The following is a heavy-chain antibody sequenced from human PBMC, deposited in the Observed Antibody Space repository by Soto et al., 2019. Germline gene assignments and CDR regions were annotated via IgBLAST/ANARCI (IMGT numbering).Heavy chain of an antibody. CDR2: LYYTGRT. CDR3: SRRRAFSNWVSGAGGFDP. D-gene: IGHD6-13*01. J-gene: IGHJ3*01. V-gene: IGHV4-31*01. CDR1: GGSISSGSYY. Sequence: QVQLQESGPGLLKPSQTLSLTCSVYGGSISSGSYYWSWIRPHPGKGLVWVGYLYYTGRTYYNPSLTSLFSISGDTSNYQCSLNLTSVPAGVTAVYYCSRRRAFSNWVSGAGGFDPWAQETRLTVSS.